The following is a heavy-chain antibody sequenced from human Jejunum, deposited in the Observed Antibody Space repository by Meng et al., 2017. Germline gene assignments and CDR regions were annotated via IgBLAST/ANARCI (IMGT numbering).Heavy chain of an antibody. CDR2: INYRGNT. CDR3: ARRGIATAVVLFDP. Sequence: QLQLQESGPGLVKPSETLSLSCSVSGCSISTNSYWWAWIRQPPGKGLEGIGTINYRGNTYYSPSLKSRVTISVDTSKNQFSLKLNSVTAADTALYYCARRGIATAVVLFDPWGQGTLVTVSS. V-gene: IGHV4-39*01. CDR1: GCSISTNSYW. J-gene: IGHJ5*02. D-gene: IGHD6-13*01.